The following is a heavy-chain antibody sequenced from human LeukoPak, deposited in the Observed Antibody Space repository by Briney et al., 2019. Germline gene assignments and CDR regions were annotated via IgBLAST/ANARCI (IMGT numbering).Heavy chain of an antibody. D-gene: IGHD3-10*01. Sequence: GGSLRLSCVASGFTVSSTYMSWVRQAPGKGLEWVSVISNGGRIYYADSVKGRFTISRDNSKNTLYLQMNSLRAEDTAVYYCARDGTYYSASGESSGYSLDVWGQGTTVTVSS. CDR1: GFTVSSTY. J-gene: IGHJ6*02. V-gene: IGHV3-53*01. CDR3: ARDGTYYSASGESSGYSLDV. CDR2: ISNGGRI.